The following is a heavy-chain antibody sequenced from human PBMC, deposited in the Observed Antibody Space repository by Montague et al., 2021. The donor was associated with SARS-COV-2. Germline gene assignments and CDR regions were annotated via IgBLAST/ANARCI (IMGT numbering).Heavy chain of an antibody. CDR3: ARVHYYTGYVDS. V-gene: IGHV4-59*01. Sequence: SETLSLTCTVSGDSMNNYYWSWIRQPPGKGLEWIGYINYSGSTHYNPSLQSRVTLSKDTSKNQFSLNLRSVTAADTAFYYCARVHYYTGYVDSWGQGTLVSVSS. CDR1: GDSMNNYY. J-gene: IGHJ4*02. CDR2: INYSGST. D-gene: IGHD3-22*01.